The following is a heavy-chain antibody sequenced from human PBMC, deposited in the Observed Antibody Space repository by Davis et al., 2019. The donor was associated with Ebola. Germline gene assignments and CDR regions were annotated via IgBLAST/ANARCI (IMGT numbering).Heavy chain of an antibody. J-gene: IGHJ4*02. V-gene: IGHV3-74*01. Sequence: HTGGSLRLSCVASGFTPSSYWMHWVRQAPGKGLVWVSFIKSDGSSTRYADSVKGRFTISRDNAKNTLYLQMNSLRPEDTAVYYCARDIAVAGTIGFDYWGQGTLVTVSS. CDR1: GFTPSSYW. CDR3: ARDIAVAGTIGFDY. D-gene: IGHD6-19*01. CDR2: IKSDGSST.